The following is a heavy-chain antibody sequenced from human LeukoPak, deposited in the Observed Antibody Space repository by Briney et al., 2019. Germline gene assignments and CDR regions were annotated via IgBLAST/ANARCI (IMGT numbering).Heavy chain of an antibody. CDR1: GYTFTTYY. V-gene: IGHV1-46*01. D-gene: IGHD2-8*02. Sequence: ASVKVSCKTSGYTFTTYYLNWVRQAPGQGLEWMGKIDPSYRRAFYAQKFQGRFTMTRDTSTSTVYMEMSSLTSEDTAVYFRARVMGYCTVSSCPRKDVWGQGTKVTVSS. CDR3: ARVMGYCTVSSCPRKDV. J-gene: IGHJ6*02. CDR2: IDPSYRRA.